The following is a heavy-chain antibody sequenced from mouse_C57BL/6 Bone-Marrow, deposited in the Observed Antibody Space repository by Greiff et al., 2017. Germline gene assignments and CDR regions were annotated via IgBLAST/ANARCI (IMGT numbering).Heavy chain of an antibody. CDR1: GYTFTSYW. D-gene: IGHD2-4*01. V-gene: IGHV1-64*01. CDR2: IHPNSGST. CDR3: ARRRIYYDYDDAMDY. Sequence: VQLQQPGAELVKPGASVKLSCKASGYTFTSYWMHWVKQRPGQGLEWIGMIHPNSGSTNYNEKFKSKATLTVDKSSSAAYRQLSSLTSEDSAVYYCARRRIYYDYDDAMDYWGQGTSVTVSS. J-gene: IGHJ4*01.